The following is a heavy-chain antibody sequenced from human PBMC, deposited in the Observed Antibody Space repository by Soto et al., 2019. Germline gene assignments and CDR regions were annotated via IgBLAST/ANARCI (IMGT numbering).Heavy chain of an antibody. J-gene: IGHJ6*02. CDR2: IYYSGST. CDR3: AREESSYYYYYYGMDV. Sequence: SETLSLTCTVSGGSISSGGYYWSWIRQHPGKGLEWIGYIYYSGSTYYNPSLKSRVTISVDTSKNQFSLKLSSVTAADTAVYYCAREESSYYYYYYGMDVWGQGTTVTVSS. V-gene: IGHV4-31*03. D-gene: IGHD2-15*01. CDR1: GGSISSGGYY.